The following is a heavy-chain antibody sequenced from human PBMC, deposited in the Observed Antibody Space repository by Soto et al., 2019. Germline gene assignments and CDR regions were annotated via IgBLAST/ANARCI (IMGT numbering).Heavy chain of an antibody. CDR3: ARGLRDSSGYYFGY. D-gene: IGHD3-22*01. J-gene: IGHJ4*02. Sequence: QVQLQESGPGLVKPSQTLSLNCTVSGGSISSGGYYWSWVRQHPGTGLEWIGYIYYSGSTYYNPSLKSRVTRSVDTSKIQFTLKLSSVTAADTAVYYCARGLRDSSGYYFGYWGQGTLVTVSS. CDR2: IYYSGST. V-gene: IGHV4-31*03. CDR1: GGSISSGGYY.